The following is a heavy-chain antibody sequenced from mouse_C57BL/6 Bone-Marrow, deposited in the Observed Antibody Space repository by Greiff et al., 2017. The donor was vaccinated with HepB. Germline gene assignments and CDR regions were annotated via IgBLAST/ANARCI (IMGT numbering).Heavy chain of an antibody. CDR3: ARHHYYGSSSH. Sequence: DVKLVESGGGLVQPGGSLKLSCAASGFTFSDYYMYWVRQTPEKRLEWVAYISNGGGSTYYPDTVKGRFTISRDNAKNTLYLQMSRLKSEDTAMYYCARHHYYGSSSHWGQGTLVTVSA. CDR2: ISNGGGST. J-gene: IGHJ3*01. CDR1: GFTFSDYY. V-gene: IGHV5-12*01. D-gene: IGHD1-1*01.